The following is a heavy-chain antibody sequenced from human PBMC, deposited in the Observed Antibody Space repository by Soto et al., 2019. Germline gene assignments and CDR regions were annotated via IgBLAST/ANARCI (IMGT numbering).Heavy chain of an antibody. D-gene: IGHD6-13*01. CDR1: GFTVSSYW. J-gene: IGHJ3*02. CDR3: ARVDQYSSSWPDAFEI. V-gene: IGHV3-7*01. Sequence: GGSLRLSCAASGFTVSSYWMSWVRQAPGKGLEWVANIKQDGSEKYYVDSVKGRFTISRDNAKNSLYLQMNSLRAEDTAVYYCARVDQYSSSWPDAFEIWGQGTMVTGSS. CDR2: IKQDGSEK.